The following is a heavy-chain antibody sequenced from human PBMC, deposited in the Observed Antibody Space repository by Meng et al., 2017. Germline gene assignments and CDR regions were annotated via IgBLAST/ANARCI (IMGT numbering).Heavy chain of an antibody. V-gene: IGHV4-4*02. J-gene: IGHJ4*02. CDR2: IYHSGST. Sequence: VPLQESGPGRVSASGTLSLTCAVSGGSISSSNWWSWVRQPPGKGLEWIGEIYHSGSTNYNPSLKSRVTISVDKSKNQFSLKLSSVTAADTAVYYCARIGDWGSTRYFDYWGQGTLVTVSS. D-gene: IGHD7-27*01. CDR3: ARIGDWGSTRYFDY. CDR1: GGSISSSNW.